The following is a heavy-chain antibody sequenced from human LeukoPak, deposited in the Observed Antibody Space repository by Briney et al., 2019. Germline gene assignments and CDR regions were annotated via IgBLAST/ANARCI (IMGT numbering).Heavy chain of an antibody. CDR3: AKGQGYSYGYGDY. Sequence: GGSLRLSCAASGFTFDDYAMHWVRQAPGKGLEWVSGISWNSGSIGYADSVKGRFTISRDNAKNSLYLQMNSLRAEDTAVYYCAKGQGYSYGYGDYWGQGTLVTVSS. J-gene: IGHJ4*02. CDR1: GFTFDDYA. D-gene: IGHD5-18*01. CDR2: ISWNSGSI. V-gene: IGHV3-9*01.